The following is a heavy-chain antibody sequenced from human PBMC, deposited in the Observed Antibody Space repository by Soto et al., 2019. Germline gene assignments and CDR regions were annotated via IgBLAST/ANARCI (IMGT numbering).Heavy chain of an antibody. CDR3: ARVVRFFGGHAGY. CDR2: MDTNTGNT. Sequence: ASVKVSCKTSGYTFTEFDINWVRQAPGQGLEWMGWMDTNTGNTGYAQKFQGRVTMTRDTSISTAYMELRRLRSEDTAVYYCARVVRFFGGHAGYWGQGTLVTVSS. D-gene: IGHD3-3*01. V-gene: IGHV1-8*01. J-gene: IGHJ4*02. CDR1: GYTFTEFD.